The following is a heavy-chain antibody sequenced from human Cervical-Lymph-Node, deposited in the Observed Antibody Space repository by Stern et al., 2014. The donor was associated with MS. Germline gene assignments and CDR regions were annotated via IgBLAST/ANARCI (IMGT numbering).Heavy chain of an antibody. CDR1: GFTFSSYS. D-gene: IGHD4-23*01. V-gene: IGHV3-21*01. Sequence: MQLVQSGGGLVKPGGSLRLSCAASGFTFSSYSMNWVRQAPGKRLEWVAYISSGGSNIYYADSLKGRFTISRDNAKNSLYLQMNSLRAEDTAVYYCARGRGGNYRYYFDYWGQGTLVTVSS. J-gene: IGHJ4*02. CDR3: ARGRGGNYRYYFDY. CDR2: ISSGGSNI.